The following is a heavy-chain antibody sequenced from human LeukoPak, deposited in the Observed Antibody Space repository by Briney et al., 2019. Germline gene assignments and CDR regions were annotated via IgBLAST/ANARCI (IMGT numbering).Heavy chain of an antibody. CDR3: ATIKRGYPYGYFDF. D-gene: IGHD5-18*01. CDR2: TYDTVNT. V-gene: IGHV4-59*11. CDR1: GGSISSHY. Sequence: SETLSLTCTVSGGSISSHYWSWVRQPPGKGLEWIGYTYDTVNTKDNPSLTSRLTLSADTSKNQFSLRLGSVTAADTAVYYCATIKRGYPYGYFDFWGQGILVTVSS. J-gene: IGHJ4*02.